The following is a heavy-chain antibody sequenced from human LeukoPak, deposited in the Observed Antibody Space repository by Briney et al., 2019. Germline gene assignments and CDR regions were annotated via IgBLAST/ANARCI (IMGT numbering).Heavy chain of an antibody. Sequence: ASVKVSCKASGYPFNIFGIAWVRQAPGQGLEWVGWITANKGNTNYAQNLQGRVTMITDTSTRMAYIELRSLTNEDTAVYFCAVVLAGHYHFAHWGQGTLVTVSS. CDR1: GYPFNIFG. J-gene: IGHJ5*02. D-gene: IGHD2-15*01. CDR3: AVVLAGHYHFAH. V-gene: IGHV1-18*01. CDR2: ITANKGNT.